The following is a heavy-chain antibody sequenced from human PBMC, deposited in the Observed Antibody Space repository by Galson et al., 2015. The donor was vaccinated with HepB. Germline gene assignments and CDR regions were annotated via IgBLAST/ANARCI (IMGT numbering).Heavy chain of an antibody. D-gene: IGHD3-9*01. Sequence: QSGAEVKKPGESLKTSCKASGYTFTSYDINWVRQATGQGLEWMGWMNPNSGNTGYAQKFQGRVTMTRNTSISTAYMELSSLRSEDTAVYYCAREMGGHFDYGYWGQGTLVTVSS. CDR1: GYTFTSYD. CDR3: AREMGGHFDYGY. V-gene: IGHV1-8*01. J-gene: IGHJ4*02. CDR2: MNPNSGNT.